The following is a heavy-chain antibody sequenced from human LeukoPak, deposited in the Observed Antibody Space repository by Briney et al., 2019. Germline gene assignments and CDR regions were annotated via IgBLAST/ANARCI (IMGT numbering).Heavy chain of an antibody. CDR3: ARDGISYGIDY. Sequence: SETLSLTCNVSGASISSGGYYWSWIRQYPGKGLEWIGYIYYSGTTYYNPSLKSRVTISVDTSENQFSLKLSSVTAADTAVYYCARDGISYGIDYWGQGTPVTVSS. CDR2: IYYSGTT. J-gene: IGHJ4*02. D-gene: IGHD5-18*01. V-gene: IGHV4-31*03. CDR1: GASISSGGYY.